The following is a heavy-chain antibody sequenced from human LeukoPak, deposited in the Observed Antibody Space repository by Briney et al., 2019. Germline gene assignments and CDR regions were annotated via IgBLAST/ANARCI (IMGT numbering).Heavy chain of an antibody. J-gene: IGHJ4*02. CDR3: ARSLSDYGGNFY. CDR2: ISVYSGHT. V-gene: IGHV1-18*01. D-gene: IGHD4-23*01. Sequence: ASVKVSCKASGYTLSSYGISWVRQAPGQGLEWMGWISVYSGHTNYTQKLQGRVTMTEDRSTNTAYMELRRLNSDDTAVYYCARSLSDYGGNFYWGQGTLVTVSS. CDR1: GYTLSSYG.